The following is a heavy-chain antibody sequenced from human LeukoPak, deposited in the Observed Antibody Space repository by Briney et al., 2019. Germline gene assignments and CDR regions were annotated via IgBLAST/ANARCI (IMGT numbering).Heavy chain of an antibody. CDR3: ARDGRMVRGVDLDY. CDR1: GVSITSYY. J-gene: IGHJ4*02. CDR2: IYYSGST. D-gene: IGHD3-10*01. Sequence: KSSETLSLTCNVSGVSITSYYWSWIRQPPGKGLEWIGYIYYSGSTHYNPSLKSRVTISVDTSKNQFSLKLSSVTAADTAVYYCARDGRMVRGVDLDYWGQGTLVTVSS. V-gene: IGHV4-59*12.